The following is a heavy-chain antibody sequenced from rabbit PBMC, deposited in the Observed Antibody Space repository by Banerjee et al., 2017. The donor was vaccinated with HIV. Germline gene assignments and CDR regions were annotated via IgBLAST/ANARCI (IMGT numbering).Heavy chain of an antibody. J-gene: IGHJ4*01. CDR1: GIDFSIYYY. CDR3: ARGGYDENYFNL. Sequence: QSLEESGGDLVKPGGTLTLTCKASGIDFSIYYYICWVRQAPGKGLEWIGCIYTGSGHIYYASWAKGRFTISKTSSTTVTLQMTSLTAADTATYFCARGGYDENYFNLWGPGTLVTVS. CDR2: IYTGSGHI. V-gene: IGHV1S40*01. D-gene: IGHD1-1*01.